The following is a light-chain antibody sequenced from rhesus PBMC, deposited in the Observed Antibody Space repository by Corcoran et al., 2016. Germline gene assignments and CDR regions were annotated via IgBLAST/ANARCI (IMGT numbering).Light chain of an antibody. CDR3: SSYTDSGIYI. Sequence: QAAPTQSPSVSGSPGQSVTIACTGRRSDFGYYNGVSWYQQHPGKSPKLLIYEVSQRPSGVSDRFSGSKSGNTASLTISGLQAEDEGDYYCSSYTDSGIYIFADGTRLTV. CDR2: EVS. J-gene: IGLJ1*01. CDR1: RSDFGYYNG. V-gene: IGLV2-19*02.